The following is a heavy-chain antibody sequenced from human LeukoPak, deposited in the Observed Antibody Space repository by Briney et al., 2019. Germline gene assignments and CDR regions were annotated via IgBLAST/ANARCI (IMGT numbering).Heavy chain of an antibody. CDR2: ISYDGSNK. D-gene: IGHD1-26*01. CDR1: GFTFSSYA. Sequence: GRSLRLSCAASGFTFSSYAMHWVRQAPGKGLEWVAVISYDGSNKYYADSVKGRFTISRDNSKNTLYLQMNSLRAEDTAVYYCARDPSGSYRENCFDYWGQGTLVTVSS. V-gene: IGHV3-30-3*01. CDR3: ARDPSGSYRENCFDY. J-gene: IGHJ4*02.